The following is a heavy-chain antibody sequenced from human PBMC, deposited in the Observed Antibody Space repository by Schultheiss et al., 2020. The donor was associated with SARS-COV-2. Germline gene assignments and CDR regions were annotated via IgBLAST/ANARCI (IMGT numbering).Heavy chain of an antibody. CDR2: INPNSGGT. Sequence: ASVKVSCQVSGYSFTGHYMHWVRQAPGQGLEWMGWINPNSGGTNYAQKFQGWVTMTRDTSISTAYMELSRLRLDDPAVYYCAADPVVGATGNYYYYGMDVWGQGTTVTVSS. CDR1: GYSFTGHY. CDR3: AADPVVGATGNYYYYGMDV. J-gene: IGHJ6*02. D-gene: IGHD1-26*01. V-gene: IGHV1-2*04.